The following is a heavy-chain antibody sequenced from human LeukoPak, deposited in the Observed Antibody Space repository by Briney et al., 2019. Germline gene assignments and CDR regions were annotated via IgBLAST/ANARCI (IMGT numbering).Heavy chain of an antibody. CDR1: GYTFTSYG. D-gene: IGHD6-6*01. CDR2: INPNSGGT. Sequence: GASVKVSCKASGYTFTSYGISWVRQAPGQGLEWMGWINPNSGGTNYAQKFQGWVTMTRDTSISTAYMELSRLRSDDTAVYYCARGASLVDGNWFDPWGQGTLVTVSS. CDR3: ARGASLVDGNWFDP. J-gene: IGHJ5*02. V-gene: IGHV1-2*04.